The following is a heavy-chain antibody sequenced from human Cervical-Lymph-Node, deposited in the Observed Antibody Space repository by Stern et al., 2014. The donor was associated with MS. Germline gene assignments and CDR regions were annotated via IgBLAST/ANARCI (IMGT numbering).Heavy chain of an antibody. CDR2: ILHDGSKK. J-gene: IGHJ4*02. D-gene: IGHD4-17*01. Sequence: VQLVESGGGVVQPGRSLRLSCATSGFSFSNYGMHWVRQAPGKGPEWVASILHDGSKKYYADSVKGRFTISRDYTKNTVYLQMNSLRAEDTAVYYCAKRSYGDYDYWGQGTLVTVSS. V-gene: IGHV3-30*18. CDR3: AKRSYGDYDY. CDR1: GFSFSNYG.